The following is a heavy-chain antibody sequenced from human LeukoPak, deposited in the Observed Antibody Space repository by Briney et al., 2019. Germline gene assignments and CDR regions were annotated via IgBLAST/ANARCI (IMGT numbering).Heavy chain of an antibody. CDR1: EFTFSTSY. V-gene: IGHV3-21*01. Sequence: PGGSLRLSCAASEFTFSTSYMTWLRQAPGKGLEWVSSICSSSSYIYYADSVKGRFTISRDNARNSLYLQMNSLRAEDTAVYYCAGGARYFDYWGQGTLVTVSS. J-gene: IGHJ4*02. CDR3: AGGARYFDY. CDR2: ICSSSSYI.